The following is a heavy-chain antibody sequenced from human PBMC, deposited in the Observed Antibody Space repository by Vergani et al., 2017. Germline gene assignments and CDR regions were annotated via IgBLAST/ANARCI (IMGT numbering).Heavy chain of an antibody. CDR3: AKHFRGWGIDY. V-gene: IGHV3-30*02. D-gene: IGHD3-16*01. CDR1: GFTLRNYD. CDR2: IQFDGSNQ. Sequence: QVQLVESGGGVVQRGGSLRLSCATSGFTLRNYDMQWIRQGPGKGLEFVAVIQFDGSNQYYADSVKGRFTLSRDFSKNTLYLQRNSLRTDDTATYYCAKHFRGWGIDYWGQGTQVIVSS. J-gene: IGHJ4*02.